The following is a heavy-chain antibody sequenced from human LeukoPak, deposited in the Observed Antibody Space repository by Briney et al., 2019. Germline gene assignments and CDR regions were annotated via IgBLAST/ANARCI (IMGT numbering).Heavy chain of an antibody. CDR3: ARTLPYYYDSSGYYLSYYFDY. V-gene: IGHV4-31*03. CDR1: GGSISSGGYY. J-gene: IGHJ4*02. Sequence: PSQTLSLTCTVSGGSISSGGYYRSWIRQHPGKGLEWIGYIYYSGSTYYNPSLKSRVTISVDTSKNQFSLKLSSVTAADTAVYYCARTLPYYYDSSGYYLSYYFDYWGQGTLVTVSS. D-gene: IGHD3-22*01. CDR2: IYYSGST.